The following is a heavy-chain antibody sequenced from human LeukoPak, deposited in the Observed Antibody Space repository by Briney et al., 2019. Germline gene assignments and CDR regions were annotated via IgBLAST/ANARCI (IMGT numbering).Heavy chain of an antibody. CDR3: ARGRSGLAAAGTYDY. CDR2: INPKSGRT. CDR1: GYTFTSSD. D-gene: IGHD6-13*01. V-gene: IGHV1-8*01. Sequence: ASVKVSCKASGYTFTSSDINWVRRATGQGLEWMGWINPKSGRTGYAKKFQDRVSMTMNTSISTAYMEVSSLRFDDTAVYYCARGRSGLAAAGTYDYWGQGTLITVSS. J-gene: IGHJ4*02.